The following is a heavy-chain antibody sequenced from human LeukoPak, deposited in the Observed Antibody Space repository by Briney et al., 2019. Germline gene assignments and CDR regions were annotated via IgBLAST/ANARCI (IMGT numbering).Heavy chain of an antibody. V-gene: IGHV3-9*03. CDR1: GFIFNDYA. J-gene: IGHJ5*01. CDR2: ISWNSGTI. CDR3: AKVAAYSSGWYDS. Sequence: GGSLRLSCAAPGFIFNDYAMHWVRHAPGKGLEWVAGISWNSGTIAYADSVKGRFTISRDNAKNSLYLQMNSLRPEDMAFYFCAKVAAYSSGWYDSWGQGTLVTVSS. D-gene: IGHD6-19*01.